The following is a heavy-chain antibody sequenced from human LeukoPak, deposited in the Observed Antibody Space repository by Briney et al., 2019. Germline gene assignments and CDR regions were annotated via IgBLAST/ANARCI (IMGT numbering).Heavy chain of an antibody. V-gene: IGHV3-21*01. J-gene: IGHJ4*02. CDR2: ISSSSSYI. CDR3: ARADYDVLTGYYLFDY. Sequence: GGSLRLSCAGSGFTFSSYAMTWVRQAPGKGLEWVSCISSSSSYIYYADSVKGRFTISRDNAKNSLYLQMNSLRAEDTALYYCARADYDVLTGYYLFDYWGQGTLVTVSS. CDR1: GFTFSSYA. D-gene: IGHD3-9*01.